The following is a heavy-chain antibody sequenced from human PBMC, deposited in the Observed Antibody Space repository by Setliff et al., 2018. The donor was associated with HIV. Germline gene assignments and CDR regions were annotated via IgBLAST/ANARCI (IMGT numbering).Heavy chain of an antibody. D-gene: IGHD2-15*01. CDR2: IYYTGST. CDR1: GDSIRTYY. J-gene: IGHJ2*01. V-gene: IGHV4-59*01. CDR3: ARDPGIVPIGYFDL. Sequence: SETLSLTCSVSGDSIRTYYWSWIRQPPGKGLEWIGYIYYTGSTNYNPSLKSRVTISVDTSKNQFSLKLGSVTAADTAVYYCARDPGIVPIGYFDLWGRGTLVTVSS.